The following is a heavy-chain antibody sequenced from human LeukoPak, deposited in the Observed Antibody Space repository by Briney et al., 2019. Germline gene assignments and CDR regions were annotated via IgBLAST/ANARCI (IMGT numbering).Heavy chain of an antibody. V-gene: IGHV3-9*03. CDR3: AKDRYCSTTSCYTGFDY. CDR1: GFTFDDYA. D-gene: IGHD2-2*02. J-gene: IGHJ4*02. CDR2: ISWNSGSI. Sequence: GGSLRLACAASGFTFDDYAMHWVRQAPGKGLEGVSGISWNSGSIGYADSVKGRFTISRDNAKNSLYLQMNSLRAEDMALYYCAKDRYCSTTSCYTGFDYWRQGTLVTVSS.